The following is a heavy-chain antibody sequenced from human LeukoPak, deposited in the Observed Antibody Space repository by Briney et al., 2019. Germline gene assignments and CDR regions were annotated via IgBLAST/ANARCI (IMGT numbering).Heavy chain of an antibody. J-gene: IGHJ4*02. V-gene: IGHV1-2*04. Sequence: ASVKVSCKASGYTFTGYYMHWVRQAPGQGLEWMGWINPNSGGTNYAQKFQGWVTMTRDTSISTAYMELSRLRSDDTAVYYCARGRPDGYNPGDFDYWGQGTLVTVSS. CDR1: GYTFTGYY. CDR2: INPNSGGT. D-gene: IGHD5-24*01. CDR3: ARGRPDGYNPGDFDY.